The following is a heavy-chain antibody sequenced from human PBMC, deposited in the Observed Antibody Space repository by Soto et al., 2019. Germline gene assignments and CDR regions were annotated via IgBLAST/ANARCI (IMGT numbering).Heavy chain of an antibody. D-gene: IGHD6-6*01. J-gene: IGHJ6*02. CDR1: GGSISSYY. CDR2: IYTSGST. CDR3: ARMMSPRSYPYYYYGTDV. V-gene: IGHV4-4*07. Sequence: SETLSLTCTVSGGSISSYYWSWIRQPAGKGLEWIGRIYTSGSTNYNPSLKSRVTMSVDTSKNQFSLKLSSVTAADTAVYYCARMMSPRSYPYYYYGTDVWGQGTTVTVSS.